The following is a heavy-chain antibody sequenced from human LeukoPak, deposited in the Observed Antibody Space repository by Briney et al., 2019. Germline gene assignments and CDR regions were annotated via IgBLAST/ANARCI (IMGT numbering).Heavy chain of an antibody. J-gene: IGHJ4*02. CDR3: ARTLSSSWYGGGFGY. CDR2: IYYTGST. Sequence: SETLSLTCTVSGGSISSYYWSWIRQPPGKGLEWIAYIYYTGSTNYNPSLKSRVTISVDTSKNQFSLKLSSVTAADTAVYYCARTLSSSWYGGGFGYWGQGTLVTVSS. CDR1: GGSISSYY. V-gene: IGHV4-59*01. D-gene: IGHD6-13*01.